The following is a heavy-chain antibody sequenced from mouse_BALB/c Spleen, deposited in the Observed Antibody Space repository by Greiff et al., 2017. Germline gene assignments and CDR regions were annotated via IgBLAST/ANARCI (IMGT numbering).Heavy chain of an antibody. D-gene: IGHD4-1*01. CDR2: IYPGDGDT. Sequence: QVQLKESGAELARPGASVKLSCKASGYTFTSYWMQWVKQRPGQGLEWIGAIYPGDGDTRYTQKFKGKATLTADKSSSTAYMQLSSLASEDSAVYYCARSPGGYYGMDYWGQGTSVTVSS. J-gene: IGHJ4*01. CDR1: GYTFTSYW. V-gene: IGHV1-87*01. CDR3: ARSPGGYYGMDY.